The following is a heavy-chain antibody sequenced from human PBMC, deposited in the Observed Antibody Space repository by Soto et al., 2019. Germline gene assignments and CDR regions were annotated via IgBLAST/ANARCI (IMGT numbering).Heavy chain of an antibody. CDR1: GGSISSGDYY. J-gene: IGHJ6*02. V-gene: IGHV4-30-4*01. CDR2: IYYSGST. D-gene: IGHD6-19*01. CDR3: ARDKGSGWYRGGFYGMDV. Sequence: QVQLQESGPGLVKPSQTLSLTCTVSGGSISSGDYYWSWIRQPPGKGLEWIGYIYYSGSTYYNPSLKSRVTISVDTSKNQFSLKLSSVTAADTAVYYCARDKGSGWYRGGFYGMDVWGQGTTVTVSS.